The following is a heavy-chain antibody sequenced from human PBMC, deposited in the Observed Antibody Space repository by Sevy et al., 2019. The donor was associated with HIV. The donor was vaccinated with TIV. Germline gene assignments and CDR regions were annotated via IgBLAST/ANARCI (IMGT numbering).Heavy chain of an antibody. CDR1: RFTFSTYD. Sequence: GGSLRLSCAASRFTFSTYDIHWVRQAPGKGLEWVAVISHDGSYQYYTDSVKGRFTISRDDSKNKAYLQMNSLRAEDTAVYYCAREVKLGLSGSPFDNWGQGTMVTVSS. CDR3: AREVKLGLSGSPFDN. D-gene: IGHD3-9*01. J-gene: IGHJ3*02. CDR2: ISHDGSYQ. V-gene: IGHV3-30*03.